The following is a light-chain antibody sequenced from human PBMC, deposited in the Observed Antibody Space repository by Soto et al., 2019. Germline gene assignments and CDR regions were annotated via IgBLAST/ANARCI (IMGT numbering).Light chain of an antibody. CDR1: HSVSSNY. V-gene: IGKV3-20*01. Sequence: EIVLTQSPGTLSLSPGERATLSCRSSHSVSSNYLAWYQQKPGQAPRLLIYDVSSKATGIPDRFSGSVSGTDFTLTIRRLEPVDYEVYYCQQYGISPTFGQGTKVEIK. J-gene: IGKJ1*01. CDR2: DVS. CDR3: QQYGISPT.